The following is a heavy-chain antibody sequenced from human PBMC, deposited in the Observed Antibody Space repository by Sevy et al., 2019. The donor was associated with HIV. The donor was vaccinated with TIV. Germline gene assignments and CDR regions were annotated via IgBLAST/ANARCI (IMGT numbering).Heavy chain of an antibody. CDR1: GFNFNIYS. J-gene: IGHJ4*02. Sequence: GGSLRFSCAASGFNFNIYSMNWVRQAPGKGLEWVSSISGSSSYIFYADSVKGRFTISRDNAKNSLYLQMNSLRAEDTAVYYCARDGGCSSTSCLLYFDCWSQGSLVTVSS. V-gene: IGHV3-21*01. CDR2: ISGSSSYI. CDR3: ARDGGCSSTSCLLYFDC. D-gene: IGHD2-2*01.